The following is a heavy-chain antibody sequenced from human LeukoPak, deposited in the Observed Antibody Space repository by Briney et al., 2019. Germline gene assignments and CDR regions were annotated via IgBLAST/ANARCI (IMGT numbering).Heavy chain of an antibody. CDR3: ARDFRSAVGVTPSRYFDY. D-gene: IGHD3-10*01. CDR1: GYTFTGYY. Sequence: GVSVKVSCKASGYTFTGYYMHWVRQAPGQGLEWMGWINPNSGGTNYAQKFQGRVTMTRDTSISTAYMELSRLRSDDTAVYYCARDFRSAVGVTPSRYFDYWGQGTLVTVSS. V-gene: IGHV1-2*02. CDR2: INPNSGGT. J-gene: IGHJ4*02.